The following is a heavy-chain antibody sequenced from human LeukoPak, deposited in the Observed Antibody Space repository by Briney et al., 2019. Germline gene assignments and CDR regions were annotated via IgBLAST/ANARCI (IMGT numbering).Heavy chain of an antibody. CDR1: GGTFSSYA. V-gene: IGHV1-69*13. CDR2: IIPIFGTA. D-gene: IGHD2-15*01. J-gene: IGHJ6*04. Sequence: ASVKVSCKASGGTFSSYAISRVRQAPGQGLEWMGGIIPIFGTANYAQKFQGRVTITADESTSTAYMELSSLRSEDTAVYYCARVGCSGGSCCPYSNYYYYGMDVWGKGTTVTVSS. CDR3: ARVGCSGGSCCPYSNYYYYGMDV.